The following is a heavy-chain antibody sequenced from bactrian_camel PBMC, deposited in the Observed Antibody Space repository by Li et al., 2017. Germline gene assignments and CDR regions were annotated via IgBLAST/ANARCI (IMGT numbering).Heavy chain of an antibody. CDR3: VRVDCGGAYCYWSGGDFGY. D-gene: IGHD2*01. Sequence: HVQLVESGGGSVQAGGSLTLACKTSARMFTSYCMGWFRQAPGKEREQVASIDSDGPTFYEDSVKGRFTISRDNAKNTVYLHMNSLKSDDTAVYYCVRVDCGGAYCYWSGGDFGYWGQGTQVTVS. J-gene: IGHJ6*01. CDR1: ARMFTSYC. V-gene: IGHV3S57*01. CDR2: IDSDGPT.